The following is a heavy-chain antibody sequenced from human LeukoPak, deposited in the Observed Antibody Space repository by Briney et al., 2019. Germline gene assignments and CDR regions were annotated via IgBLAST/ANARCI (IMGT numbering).Heavy chain of an antibody. V-gene: IGHV1-2*02. CDR1: GYTFTGYY. CDR2: INPNSGGT. Sequence: GASVKVSCKASGYTFTGYYMHWVRQAPGQGLEWMGWINPNSGGTNYAQKFQGRVTMTRDTSISTAYMELSRLRSDDTAVYYCARAGYSSGWYYYYYYMGAWGKGTTVTVSS. D-gene: IGHD6-19*01. CDR3: ARAGYSSGWYYYYYYMGA. J-gene: IGHJ6*03.